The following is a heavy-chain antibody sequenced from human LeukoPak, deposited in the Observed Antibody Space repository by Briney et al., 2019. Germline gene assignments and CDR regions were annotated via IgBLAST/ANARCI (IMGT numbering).Heavy chain of an antibody. CDR1: GYSISSGYY. D-gene: IGHD2-15*01. J-gene: IGHJ3*02. V-gene: IGHV4-38-2*02. Sequence: PSETLSLTCAVSGYSISSGYYWGWIRQPPGKGLEWIGSIYHSGSTYYNPSLKSRVTISVDTSKNQFSLKLSSVTAADMAVYYCARDCWCSSTSCYGVGSGGSCYSGPFDIWGQGTMVTVSS. CDR2: IYHSGST. CDR3: ARDCWCSSTSCYGVGSGGSCYSGPFDI.